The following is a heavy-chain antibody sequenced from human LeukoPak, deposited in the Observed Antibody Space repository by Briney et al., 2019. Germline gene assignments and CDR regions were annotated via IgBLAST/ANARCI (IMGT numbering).Heavy chain of an antibody. CDR2: IKQDGSEK. CDR3: ARDTRKRGIAAAGTNAFDI. V-gene: IGHV3-7*01. CDR1: GFTFSSYW. D-gene: IGHD6-13*01. J-gene: IGHJ3*02. Sequence: PGGSLRLSCAASGFTFSSYWMSWVRQAPGKGLEWVANIKQDGSEKYYVDSVKGRFTISRDNAKNSLYLQMNSLRAEDAALYYCARDTRKRGIAAAGTNAFDIWGQGTMVTVSS.